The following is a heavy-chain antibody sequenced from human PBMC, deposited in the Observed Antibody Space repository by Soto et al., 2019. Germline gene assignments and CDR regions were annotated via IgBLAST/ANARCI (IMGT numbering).Heavy chain of an antibody. CDR2: IIPIFGTA. CDR1: GGTFSSYA. V-gene: IGHV1-69*13. Sequence: GASVKVSCKASGGTFSSYAVSWVRQAPGQGLEWMGGIIPIFGTANYAQKFQGRVTITADESTSTAYMELSSLRSEDTAVYYCARGDYHDSSGPFSDAFDIWGQGAMVTVSS. D-gene: IGHD3-22*01. J-gene: IGHJ3*02. CDR3: ARGDYHDSSGPFSDAFDI.